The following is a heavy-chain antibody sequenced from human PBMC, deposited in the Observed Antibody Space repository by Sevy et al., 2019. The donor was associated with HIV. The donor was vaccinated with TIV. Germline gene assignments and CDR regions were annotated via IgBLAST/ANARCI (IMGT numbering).Heavy chain of an antibody. CDR3: TTDNWSQEDYYDY. V-gene: IGHV3-15*01. D-gene: IGHD1-1*01. J-gene: IGHJ4*02. CDR2: FKGKPNGVAI. CDR1: GFTFTDAW. Sequence: GGSLRLSCAASGFTFTDAWMSWVRQAPGKGLEWVGRFKGKPNGVAIDYAAIVKGRFIISRDDSKNTLYLQMSSLRTEDTAVYYRTTDNWSQEDYYDYWGQGTLVTVSS.